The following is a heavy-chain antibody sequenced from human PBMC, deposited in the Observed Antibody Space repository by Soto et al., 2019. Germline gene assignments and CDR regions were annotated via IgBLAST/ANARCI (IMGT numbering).Heavy chain of an antibody. CDR3: AGVRGDYAIDY. CDR2: ISSSSSYT. V-gene: IGHV3-11*06. CDR1: GFTFSDYY. J-gene: IGHJ4*02. Sequence: QVQLVESGGGLVKPGGSLRLSCAASGFTFSDYYMSWIRQAPGKGLEWVSYISSSSSYTNYADSVKGRFTISRDNAKNSLYLQMNSLRAEDTAVYYCAGVRGDYAIDYWGQGTLVTVSS. D-gene: IGHD4-17*01.